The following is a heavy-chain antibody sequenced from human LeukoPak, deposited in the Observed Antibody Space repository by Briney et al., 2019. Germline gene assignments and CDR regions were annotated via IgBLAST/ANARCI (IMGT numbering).Heavy chain of an antibody. V-gene: IGHV1-18*01. CDR2: ISAYNGNT. CDR1: GYTFTSYG. CDR3: AREGFIAAAGQLGIDY. J-gene: IGHJ4*02. Sequence: ASVKVSCKASGYTFTSYGISWVRQAPGLGLEWMGWISAYNGNTNYAQKLQGRVTMTTDTSTSTAYMELRSLRSDDTAVYYRAREGFIAAAGQLGIDYWGQGTLVTVSS. D-gene: IGHD6-13*01.